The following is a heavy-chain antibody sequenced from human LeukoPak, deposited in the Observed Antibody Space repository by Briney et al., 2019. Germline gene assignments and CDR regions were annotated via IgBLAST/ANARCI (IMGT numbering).Heavy chain of an antibody. CDR1: GYTFTGYY. V-gene: IGHV1-2*02. CDR3: VGNSQYYYYYMDV. CDR2: INPNSGGT. J-gene: IGHJ6*03. D-gene: IGHD2/OR15-2a*01. Sequence: ASVTVSCKASGYTFTGYYMHWVRQAPGQGLEWMGWINPNSGGTNYAQKFQGRVTMTRDTSISTAYMELSRLRSDDTAVYYCVGNSQYYYYYMDVWGKGTTVTVSS.